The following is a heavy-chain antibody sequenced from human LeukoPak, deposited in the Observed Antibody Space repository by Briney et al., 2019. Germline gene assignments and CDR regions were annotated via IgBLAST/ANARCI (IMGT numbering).Heavy chain of an antibody. D-gene: IGHD3-22*01. CDR1: GFTFSSYA. CDR2: ISYDGSNK. Sequence: GGSLRLSCAASGFTFSSYAMHWVRQAPGKGLEWVAVISYDGSNKSYADSVNGRFTISRDNSKNTLYLQMNSLRAEDTAVYYCAREYDSSGPSDYPGYGMAVWGQGTTVTVSS. V-gene: IGHV3-30-3*01. CDR3: AREYDSSGPSDYPGYGMAV. J-gene: IGHJ6*02.